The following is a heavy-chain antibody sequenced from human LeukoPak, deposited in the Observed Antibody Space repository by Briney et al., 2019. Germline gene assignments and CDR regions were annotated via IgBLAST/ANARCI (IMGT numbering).Heavy chain of an antibody. J-gene: IGHJ3*02. D-gene: IGHD1-1*01. Sequence: ASVKVSCKASGYTFTSYYMHWVRQAPGQGLEWMGWINPNSGGTNYAQKFQGRVTMTRDTSISTAYMELSRLRSDDTAVYYCARVDLWNDAFDIWGQGTMVTVSS. V-gene: IGHV1-2*02. CDR2: INPNSGGT. CDR3: ARVDLWNDAFDI. CDR1: GYTFTSYY.